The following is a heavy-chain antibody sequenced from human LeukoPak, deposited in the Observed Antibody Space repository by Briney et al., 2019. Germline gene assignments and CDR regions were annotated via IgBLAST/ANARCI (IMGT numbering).Heavy chain of an antibody. J-gene: IGHJ4*02. CDR2: ISWDGGST. V-gene: IGHV3-43*01. D-gene: IGHD4-17*01. CDR1: GFTFDDFT. CDR3: AKSKTAVTTGYLDY. Sequence: GGSLRLSCAASGFTFDDFTMHWVRQAPGKGLEWVSLISWDGGSTYYADSVKGRFTISRDNSKNSLYLQMNSLRTEDTALYYCAKSKTAVTTGYLDYWGQGTLVTVSS.